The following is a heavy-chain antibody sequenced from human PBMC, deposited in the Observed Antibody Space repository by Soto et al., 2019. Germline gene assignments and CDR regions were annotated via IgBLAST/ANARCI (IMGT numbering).Heavy chain of an antibody. CDR2: ISYDGSNK. Sequence: QVQLVESGGGVVQPGRSLRLSCAASGFTFSSYAMHWVRQAPGKGLEWVAVISYDGSNKYYADSVKGRFTISRDNSKNTRYLQMNSLRAEDTAVYYCSRAPYDFWSGWTYVGVSMEFSRGMDVWGQGTTDTVS. D-gene: IGHD3-3*01. CDR3: SRAPYDFWSGWTYVGVSMEFSRGMDV. J-gene: IGHJ6*02. CDR1: GFTFSSYA. V-gene: IGHV3-30-3*01.